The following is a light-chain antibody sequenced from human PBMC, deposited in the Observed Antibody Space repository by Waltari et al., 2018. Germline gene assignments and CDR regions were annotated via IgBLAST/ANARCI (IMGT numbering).Light chain of an antibody. CDR2: DVI. CDR1: SSHVGAYNY. CDR3: SSYTTSRTVV. Sequence: QSALTQPASVSGSPGQSIAISCTGSSSHVGAYNYVSWYQQYPGKAPTVMIYDVINRPSGVSDRFSGSKSGNTASLTISGLQAEDEADYYCSSYTTSRTVVFGGGTKLTVL. J-gene: IGLJ3*02. V-gene: IGLV2-14*01.